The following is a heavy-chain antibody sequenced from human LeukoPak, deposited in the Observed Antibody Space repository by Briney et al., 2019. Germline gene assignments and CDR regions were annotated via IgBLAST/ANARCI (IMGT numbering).Heavy chain of an antibody. Sequence: ASVKVSCKTSGYTFTGYYMHWVRQAPGQGLEWMGWINPNSGGTNYAQKFQGRVTMTRDTSISTAYMELTRLRSDDTAGYYCARYSSGWYIDLWGRGTLVTVSS. CDR3: ARYSSGWYIDL. CDR2: INPNSGGT. D-gene: IGHD6-19*01. V-gene: IGHV1-2*02. CDR1: GYTFTGYY. J-gene: IGHJ2*01.